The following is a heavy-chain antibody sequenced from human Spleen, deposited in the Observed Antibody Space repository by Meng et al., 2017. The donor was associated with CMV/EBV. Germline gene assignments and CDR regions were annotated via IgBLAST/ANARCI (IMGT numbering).Heavy chain of an antibody. CDR3: ARRPTGIDY. CDR1: GGSLSGAY. CDR2: IIHGGSP. J-gene: IGHJ4*02. V-gene: IGHV4-34*12. D-gene: IGHD2-8*02. Sequence: QVQLPRGGAGLLKPSETLSLTCAVNGGSLSGAYWNWIRPPPGKGLEWIGEIIHGGSPSYNPSLKSRVTISIDTSKNQLSLMLSSVTAADTAVYYCARRPTGIDYWGQGTLVTVSS.